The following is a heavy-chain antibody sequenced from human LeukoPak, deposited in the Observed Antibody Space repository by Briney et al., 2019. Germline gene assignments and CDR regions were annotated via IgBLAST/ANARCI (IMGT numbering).Heavy chain of an antibody. CDR3: ARSYDYVWGSYRFPLTFDY. V-gene: IGHV1-69*05. J-gene: IGHJ4*02. CDR2: IIPIFGTA. D-gene: IGHD3-16*02. CDR1: GGTFSSYA. Sequence: SVKVSCKASGGTFSSYAISWVRQAPGQGLEWMGGIIPIFGTANYAQKLQGRVTMTTDASTSTAYMELRSLRSDDTAVYYCARSYDYVWGSYRFPLTFDYWGQGTLVTVSS.